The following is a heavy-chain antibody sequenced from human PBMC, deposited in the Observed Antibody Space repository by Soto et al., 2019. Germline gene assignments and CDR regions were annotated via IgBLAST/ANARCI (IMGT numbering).Heavy chain of an antibody. CDR2: IIPLFRTP. J-gene: IGHJ6*02. CDR3: ARDNDRLQLGGNYYYILDV. D-gene: IGHD4-4*01. Sequence: QVQLVQSGAEMKEPGSSVKVSCKTSGGTFSSSAISWLRQAPGQGLEWMGGIIPLFRTPDYAQKFQGRVTIAADESTSTAYMEPSSLRSEDTGVYYCARDNDRLQLGGNYYYILDVWGQGTTITVS. CDR1: GGTFSSSA. V-gene: IGHV1-69*12.